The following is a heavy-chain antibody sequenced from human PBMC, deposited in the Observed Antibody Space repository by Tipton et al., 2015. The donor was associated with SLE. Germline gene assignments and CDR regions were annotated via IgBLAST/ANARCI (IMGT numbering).Heavy chain of an antibody. D-gene: IGHD3-10*01. CDR1: GGSISSHY. J-gene: IGHJ6*02. Sequence: TLSLTCTVSGGSISSHYWSWIRQPPGKGLEWIGYIYYSGSTNYNPSLKSRVTISVDTSKNQFSLKLSSVTAADTAVYYCARVRPRKNYYGMDVWGQGTTVTVSS. CDR3: ARVRPRKNYYGMDV. CDR2: IYYSGST. V-gene: IGHV4-59*11.